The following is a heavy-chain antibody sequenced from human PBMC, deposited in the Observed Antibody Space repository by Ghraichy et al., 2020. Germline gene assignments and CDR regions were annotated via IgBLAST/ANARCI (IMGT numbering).Heavy chain of an antibody. V-gene: IGHV4-39*01. D-gene: IGHD3-10*01. J-gene: IGHJ4*02. CDR2: IYYSGNT. CDR1: GGSISSSSYY. CDR3: ARHLWASRYFDY. Sequence: SQTLSLTCTVSGGSISSSSYYWGWIRQPPGKGLEWIGTIYYSGNTYYNPSLKSRVTISVDTSKNQFSLKLSYVTAADTAVYYCARHLWASRYFDYWGQGTLVTVSS.